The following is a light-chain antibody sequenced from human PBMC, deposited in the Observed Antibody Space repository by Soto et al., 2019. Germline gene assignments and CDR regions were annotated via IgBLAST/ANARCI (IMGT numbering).Light chain of an antibody. V-gene: IGKV3-20*01. J-gene: IGKJ2*01. CDR2: GAS. Sequence: EIVLTQSPGTLSLSPGQTATLSCRARQRVSNSYLAWYQKKPGQAPRLLISGASSRPAGIPDRFRGSESGTDFALTISRREPEDFAVYFCQRYGGSPPFTFGQGTKVEI. CDR1: QRVSNSY. CDR3: QRYGGSPPFT.